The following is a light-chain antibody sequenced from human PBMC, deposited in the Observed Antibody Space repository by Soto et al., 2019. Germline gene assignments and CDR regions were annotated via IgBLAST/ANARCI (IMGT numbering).Light chain of an antibody. CDR3: QQYNSYSLT. CDR1: QDIRNY. V-gene: IGKV1-5*03. J-gene: IGKJ4*01. CDR2: KAS. Sequence: DIQMTQSPSSLSASVGDRVTITCQASQDIRNYLNWYQQKQGKAPKLXIYKASSLESGVPSRFSGSGSGTEFTLTISSLQPDDFATYYCQQYNSYSLTFGGGTKVDIK.